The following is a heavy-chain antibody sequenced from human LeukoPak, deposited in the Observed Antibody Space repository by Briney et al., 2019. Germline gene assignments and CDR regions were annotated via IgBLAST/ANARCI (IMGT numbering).Heavy chain of an antibody. CDR1: GGTFSSYA. J-gene: IGHJ4*02. D-gene: IGHD6-13*01. V-gene: IGHV1-69*13. CDR3: ARVAIAAAAKGRYFDY. CDR2: IIPIFGTA. Sequence: GASVKVSCKASGGTFSSYAISWVRQAPGQGLEWMGGIIPIFGTANYAQKFQGRVTITADESTSTAYMELSSLRSEDTAVYYCARVAIAAAAKGRYFDYWGQGTLVTVSS.